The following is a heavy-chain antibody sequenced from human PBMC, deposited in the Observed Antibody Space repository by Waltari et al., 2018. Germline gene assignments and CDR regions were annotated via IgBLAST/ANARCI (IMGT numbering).Heavy chain of an antibody. CDR1: GFTFSSYA. V-gene: IGHV3-23*01. D-gene: IGHD6-6*01. CDR3: AKALFGRIAARPDWDY. CDR2: ISGSGGST. Sequence: EVQLLESGGGLVQPGGSLRLSCAASGFTFSSYAMSWVRQAPGKGLEWVSAISGSGGSTYYADSVKGRFTISRDNSKNTLYLQMNSLRAEDTAVYYCAKALFGRIAARPDWDYWGQGTLVTVSS. J-gene: IGHJ4*02.